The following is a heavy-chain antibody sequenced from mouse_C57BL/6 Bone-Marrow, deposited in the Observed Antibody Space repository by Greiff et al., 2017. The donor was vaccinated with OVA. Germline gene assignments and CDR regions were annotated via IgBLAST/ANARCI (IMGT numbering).Heavy chain of an antibody. D-gene: IGHD2-10*02. CDR3: AREEYGNYGYAMDY. V-gene: IGHV3-6*01. CDR1: GYSITSGYY. Sequence: EVKLMESGPGLVKPSQSLSLTCSVTGYSITSGYYWNWIRQFPGNKLEWMGYISYDGSNNYNPSLKNRISITRDTSKNQFFLKLNSVTTEDTATYYCAREEYGNYGYAMDYWGQGTSVTVSS. CDR2: ISYDGSN. J-gene: IGHJ4*01.